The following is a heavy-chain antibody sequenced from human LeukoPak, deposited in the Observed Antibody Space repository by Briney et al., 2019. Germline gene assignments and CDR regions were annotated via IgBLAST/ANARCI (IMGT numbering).Heavy chain of an antibody. J-gene: IGHJ6*02. V-gene: IGHV3-30*18. Sequence: GGSLRLSCAASGFTFSSYGMHWVRQAPGKGLEWVAVISYDGSNKYYADSVKGRFTISRDNSKNTLYLQMSSLRAEDTAVYYCANLLVSSPNYYYYGMDVWGQGTTVTVSS. CDR2: ISYDGSNK. CDR1: GFTFSSYG. D-gene: IGHD3-9*01. CDR3: ANLLVSSPNYYYYGMDV.